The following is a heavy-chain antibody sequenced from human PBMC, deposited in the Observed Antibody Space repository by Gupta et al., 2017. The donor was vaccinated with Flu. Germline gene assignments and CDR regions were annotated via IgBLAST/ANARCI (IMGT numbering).Heavy chain of an antibody. Sequence: QLQRVVSGGGVVGFGRYLRLSGSASGFAFCGSCMHWVRQAPGKGLEWVADIASDGSHKDYADSVRGRFTISRDNSKNTLSLEMDSLRVEDTAVYYCAKDGPWTASCPYYCYYMDVWGKGTTVTVSS. D-gene: IGHD2-2*01. V-gene: IGHV3-30*18. CDR1: GFAFCGSC. J-gene: IGHJ6*03. CDR3: AKDGPWTASCPYYCYYMDV. CDR2: IASDGSHK.